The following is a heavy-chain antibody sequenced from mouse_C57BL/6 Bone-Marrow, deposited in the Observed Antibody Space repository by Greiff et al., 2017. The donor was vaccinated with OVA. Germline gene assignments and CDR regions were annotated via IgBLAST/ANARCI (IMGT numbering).Heavy chain of an antibody. CDR1: GYSITSGYY. J-gene: IGHJ3*01. CDR2: ISYDGSN. CDR3: ARYYYD. D-gene: IGHD1-1*01. V-gene: IGHV3-6*01. Sequence: DVKLQESGPGLVKPSQSLSLTCSVTGYSITSGYYWNWIRQFPGNKLEWMGYISYDGSNNYNPSLKNRISITRDTSKNQFFLKLNSVTTEDTATYYCARYYYDWGQGTLVTVSA.